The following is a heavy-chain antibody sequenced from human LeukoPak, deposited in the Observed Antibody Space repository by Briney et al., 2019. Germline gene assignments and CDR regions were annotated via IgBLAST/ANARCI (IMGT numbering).Heavy chain of an antibody. CDR3: ARESIDYGGRNFDY. CDR2: ISHSGSA. J-gene: IGHJ4*02. CDR1: GEAFSGYY. D-gene: IGHD4-23*01. V-gene: IGHV4-34*01. Sequence: SETLSLTCAVSGEAFSGYYWSWIRQSSGKGLEWIGEISHSGSASYNPSLTSRVTISVDTSKNQFSLKLSYVTASDTAVYYCARESIDYGGRNFDYWGQGTLVTVSS.